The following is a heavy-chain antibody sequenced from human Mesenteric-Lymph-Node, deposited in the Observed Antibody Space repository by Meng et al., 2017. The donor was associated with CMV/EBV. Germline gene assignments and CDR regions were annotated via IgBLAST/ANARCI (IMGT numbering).Heavy chain of an antibody. D-gene: IGHD3-16*01. J-gene: IGHJ6*02. CDR1: GFTFNNYA. CDR2: ISYDGSNK. CDR3: ERDIGATPPYYGLDV. Sequence: GESLKISCAASGFTFNNYAMYWVRQAPGKGLEWVALISYDGSNKTADSVKGRFTISRDTSKNTLYLQMNSLRGEDTAVYYCERDIGATPPYYGLDVWGQGATVTVSS. V-gene: IGHV3-30-3*01.